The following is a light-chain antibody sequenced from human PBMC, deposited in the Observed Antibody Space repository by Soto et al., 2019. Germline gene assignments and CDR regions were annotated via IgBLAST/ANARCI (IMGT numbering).Light chain of an antibody. V-gene: IGLV1-47*02. CDR2: SNN. J-gene: IGLJ2*01. CDR3: AAWDDSLNMV. CDR1: SSNIGNNY. Sequence: QSVLTQPPSASGTPGQRVTISCSGSSSNIGNNYVYWYQHLPGTAPKLLIYSNNQRPSGVPGRFSASKSGSSASLAISGLRSEDEADYYCAAWDDSLNMVFGGGTKVSVL.